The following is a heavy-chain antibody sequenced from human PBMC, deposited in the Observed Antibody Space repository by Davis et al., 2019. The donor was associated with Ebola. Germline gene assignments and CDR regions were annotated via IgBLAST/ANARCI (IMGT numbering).Heavy chain of an antibody. CDR2: IYYSGST. Sequence: PSETLSLTCAVYGGSFSGYYWSWIRQPPGKGLEWIGYIYYSGSTNYNPSLKSRVTISVDTSKNQFSLKLSSVTAADTAVYYCARGPSVTTRDYYYYGMDVWGQGTTVTVSS. D-gene: IGHD4-17*01. CDR1: GGSFSGYY. J-gene: IGHJ6*02. CDR3: ARGPSVTTRDYYYYGMDV. V-gene: IGHV4-59*01.